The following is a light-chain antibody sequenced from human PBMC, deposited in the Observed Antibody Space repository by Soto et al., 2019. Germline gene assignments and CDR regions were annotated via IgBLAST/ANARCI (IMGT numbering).Light chain of an antibody. CDR1: QGISNY. V-gene: IGKV1-27*01. CDR2: AAS. Sequence: DTQMTQSPSSLAAFVGQKVTITCRASQGISNYLAWHQQKAGQPPKLLIYAASTLQSGVPSRFSGSGSGTDFTLTISSLQPEDVATYYCQKYNSAPWTFGQGTKVEVK. CDR3: QKYNSAPWT. J-gene: IGKJ1*01.